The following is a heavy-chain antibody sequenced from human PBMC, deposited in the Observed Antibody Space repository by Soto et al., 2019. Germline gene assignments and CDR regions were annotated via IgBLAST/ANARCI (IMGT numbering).Heavy chain of an antibody. D-gene: IGHD2-2*02. CDR1: GYTFTGYY. Sequence: GASVKVSCKASGYTFTGYYMHWVRQAPGQGLEWMGWINPNSGDTNYAQKFQGWVTMTRDTSISTAYMELSRLRSDDTAVYYCARALGTGYCSSTSCYNDYYYYYGMDVWGQGTTVTVSS. J-gene: IGHJ6*02. V-gene: IGHV1-2*04. CDR3: ARALGTGYCSSTSCYNDYYYYYGMDV. CDR2: INPNSGDT.